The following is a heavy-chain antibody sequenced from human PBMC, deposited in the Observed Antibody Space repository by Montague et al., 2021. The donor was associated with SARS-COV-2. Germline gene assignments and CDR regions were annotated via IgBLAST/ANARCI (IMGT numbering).Heavy chain of an antibody. CDR2: IYSGGSST. CDR3: AKDPYYDFWSGYYFDY. V-gene: IGHV3-23*03. J-gene: IGHJ4*02. Sequence: SLRLFCAASGFTFSNYAMSWVRQAPGKGLEWVSLIYSGGSSTYYADSVXGLFTISRDNSKNTLYLQMNSLRAEDTAVYYCAKDPYYDFWSGYYFDYWGQGTLVTVSS. CDR1: GFTFSNYA. D-gene: IGHD3-3*01.